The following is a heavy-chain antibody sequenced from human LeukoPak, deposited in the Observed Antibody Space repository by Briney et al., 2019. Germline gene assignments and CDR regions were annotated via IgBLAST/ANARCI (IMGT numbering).Heavy chain of an antibody. CDR1: GGSISSSSSY. J-gene: IGHJ4*02. Sequence: PSETLSLTCTVSGGSISSSSSYWGWIRQPPGKGLEWIGSIYYSGSTYYNPSLKSRVTISVDTSKNQFSLKLSSVTAADTAVYYCARLRVAEIDYWGQGTQVTVSS. CDR3: ARLRVAEIDY. D-gene: IGHD2-15*01. CDR2: IYYSGST. V-gene: IGHV4-39*01.